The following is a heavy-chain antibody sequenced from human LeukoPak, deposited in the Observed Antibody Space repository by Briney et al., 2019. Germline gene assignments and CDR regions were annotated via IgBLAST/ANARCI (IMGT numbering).Heavy chain of an antibody. CDR2: ISSSSSTI. D-gene: IGHD6-19*01. CDR1: GFTFSSYS. V-gene: IGHV3-48*04. J-gene: IGHJ3*02. Sequence: GGSLRLSCAASGFTFSSYSMNWVRQAPGKGLEWVSYISSSSSTIYYADSVKGRFTISRDNAKNSLYLQMNSLRAEDTAVYYCARDLTESGYSSGWYAFDIWGQGTMVTVSS. CDR3: ARDLTESGYSSGWYAFDI.